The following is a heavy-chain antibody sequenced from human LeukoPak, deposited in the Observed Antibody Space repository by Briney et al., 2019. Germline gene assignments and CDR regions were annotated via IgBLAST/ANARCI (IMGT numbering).Heavy chain of an antibody. V-gene: IGHV1-8*01. CDR1: GYSFNSHH. CDR2: MNPNSGNT. D-gene: IGHD3-3*01. J-gene: IGHJ3*01. CDR3: ARVPYYDFWSGYYGVEV. Sequence: ASVKVSCKTSGYSFNSHHVHWVRQATGQGLEWMGWMNPNSGNTGYAQKFQGRVTMTRNTSISTAYMELSSLRSEDTAVYYCARVPYYDFWSGYYGVEVWGQGTMVTVSS.